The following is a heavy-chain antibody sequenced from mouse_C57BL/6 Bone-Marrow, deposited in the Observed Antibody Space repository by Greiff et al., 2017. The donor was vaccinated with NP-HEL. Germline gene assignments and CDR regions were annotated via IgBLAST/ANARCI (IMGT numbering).Heavy chain of an antibody. J-gene: IGHJ4*01. V-gene: IGHV2-5*01. CDR1: GFSLTSYG. CDR2: IWRGGST. CDR3: AKNYYYGNYDAMDY. D-gene: IGHD2-1*01. Sequence: VNVVESGPGLVQPSQSLSITCTVSGFSLTSYGVHWVRQSPGKGLEWLGVIWRGGSTDYNAAFMSRLSITKDNSKSQVFFKMNSLQADDTAIYYCAKNYYYGNYDAMDYWGQGTSVTVSS.